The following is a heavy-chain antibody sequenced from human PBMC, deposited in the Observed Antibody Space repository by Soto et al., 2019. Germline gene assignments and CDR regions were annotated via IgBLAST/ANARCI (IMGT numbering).Heavy chain of an antibody. CDR2: IYYSGST. CDR1: GGSISSSSYY. CDR3: ARHIAITMVRGVMVFDAFDI. J-gene: IGHJ3*02. Sequence: SETLSLTCTVSGGSISSSSYYWGWIRQPPGKGLEWIGSIYYSGSTYYNPSLKSRVTISVDTSKNQFSLKLSSVTAADTAVYYCARHIAITMVRGVMVFDAFDIWGQGTMVTVSS. D-gene: IGHD3-10*01. V-gene: IGHV4-39*01.